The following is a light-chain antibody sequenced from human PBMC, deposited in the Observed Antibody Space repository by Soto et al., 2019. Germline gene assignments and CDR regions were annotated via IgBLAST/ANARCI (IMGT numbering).Light chain of an antibody. Sequence: IALTHSPATLSLSPGERATLACRASQGVSSYLAWYQEKPGQAPRLLIYDASNRDTGIQARFSGSGSGTDFTLTISSLEPEDFATYYCLQHNTSPPTFGGGTKVDI. J-gene: IGKJ4*01. CDR2: DAS. CDR3: LQHNTSPPT. V-gene: IGKV3-11*01. CDR1: QGVSSY.